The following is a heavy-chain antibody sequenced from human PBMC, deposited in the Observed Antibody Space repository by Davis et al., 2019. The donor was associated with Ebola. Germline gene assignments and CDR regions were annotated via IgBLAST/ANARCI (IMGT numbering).Heavy chain of an antibody. V-gene: IGHV3-23*01. Sequence: GESLKISCVVSGFSFMNHGVSWVRQAPGKGLEWVSHISVGGGPTYGDSVRGRFSISRDISKNTLYLQMNSLRAEDTAVFYCAEGGTNNFLGANWGQGTLVTVSS. CDR2: ISVGGGPT. D-gene: IGHD2-8*01. CDR1: GFSFMNHG. J-gene: IGHJ4*02. CDR3: AEGGTNNFLGAN.